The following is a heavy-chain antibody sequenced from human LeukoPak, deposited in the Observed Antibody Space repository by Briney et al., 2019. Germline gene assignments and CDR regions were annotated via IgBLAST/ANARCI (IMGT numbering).Heavy chain of an antibody. CDR2: INHSGST. J-gene: IGHJ4*02. D-gene: IGHD1-26*01. CDR3: ASDPTYRATDFDY. Sequence: SQTLSLTCTVSGGSISSGGSYWSWIRQPPGKGLEWVGEINHSGSTNYNPSLKSRVTISVDTSKNQFSLKLSSVTAADTAVYYCASDPTYRATDFDYWGQGTLVTVSS. CDR1: GGSISSGGSY. V-gene: IGHV4-31*03.